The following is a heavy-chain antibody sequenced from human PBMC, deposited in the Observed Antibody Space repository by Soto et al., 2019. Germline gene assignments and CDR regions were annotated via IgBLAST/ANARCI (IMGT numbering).Heavy chain of an antibody. J-gene: IGHJ6*02. CDR1: GFTFSSYS. Sequence: GGSLRLSCAASGFTFSSYSMNWVRQAPGKGLEWVSYISSSSSTIYYADSVKGRFTISRDNAKNSLYLQMNSLRDEDTAVYYCARDHSPNRYYDFWSGYWYYYYGMDVWGQGTTVTVSS. D-gene: IGHD3-3*01. CDR3: ARDHSPNRYYDFWSGYWYYYYGMDV. V-gene: IGHV3-48*02. CDR2: ISSSSSTI.